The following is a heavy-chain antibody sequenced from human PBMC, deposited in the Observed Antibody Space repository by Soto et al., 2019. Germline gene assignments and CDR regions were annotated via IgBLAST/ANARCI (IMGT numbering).Heavy chain of an antibody. CDR2: LYTGGSA. D-gene: IGHD3-9*01. V-gene: IGHV3-53*01. CDR3: ARSFNDWTTYFDY. Sequence: WGSLTLSCAASGFCVTDHYITFGCQSPGKWLGWVSVLYTGGSAYYGDSVKGQFTISRDSSTNTLYLQMNSLKVGDTAFYFCARSFNDWTTYFDYWSEGTLVTVSS. CDR1: GFCVTDHY. J-gene: IGHJ4*02.